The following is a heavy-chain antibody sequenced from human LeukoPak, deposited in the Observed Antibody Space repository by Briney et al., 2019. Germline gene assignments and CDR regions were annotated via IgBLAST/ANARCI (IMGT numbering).Heavy chain of an antibody. Sequence: SETLSLTCAVYGGSFSGYYWSWIRQPPGKGLEWIGYIYYSGSTYYNPSLKSRVTISVDTSKNQFSLKLSSVTAADTAVYYCAREGGTGTTTFDYWGQGTLVTVSS. D-gene: IGHD1-7*01. V-gene: IGHV4-30-4*01. CDR1: GGSFSGYY. CDR3: AREGGTGTTTFDY. CDR2: IYYSGST. J-gene: IGHJ4*02.